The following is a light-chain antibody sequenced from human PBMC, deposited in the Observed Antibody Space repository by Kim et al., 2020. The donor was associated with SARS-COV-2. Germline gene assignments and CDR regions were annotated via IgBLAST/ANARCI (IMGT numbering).Light chain of an antibody. J-gene: IGLJ1*01. Sequence: SYELTQPPSVSVSPGQTASITCSGDKLGDKYACCYQQKPGQSPVLVIYQDSKRPSGIPERFSGSNSGNTATLTISGTQAMDEADYYCQAWDSSTASVFGTGTKVTVL. CDR3: QAWDSSTASV. V-gene: IGLV3-1*01. CDR2: QDS. CDR1: KLGDKY.